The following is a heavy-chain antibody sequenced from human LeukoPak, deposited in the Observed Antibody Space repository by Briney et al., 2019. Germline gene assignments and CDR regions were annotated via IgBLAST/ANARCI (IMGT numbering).Heavy chain of an antibody. CDR2: ISSSSSTI. CDR1: GFTFSSYS. J-gene: IGHJ4*02. CDR3: AREGCSSTSCYTG. Sequence: GGSLRLSCAASGFTFSSYSMNWVRQAPGKGLEWVSYISSSSSTIYYADSVKGRFTISRDNAKNSLYLQMNSLRAEDTAVYYCAREGCSSTSCYTGWGQGTLVTVSS. D-gene: IGHD2-2*02. V-gene: IGHV3-48*01.